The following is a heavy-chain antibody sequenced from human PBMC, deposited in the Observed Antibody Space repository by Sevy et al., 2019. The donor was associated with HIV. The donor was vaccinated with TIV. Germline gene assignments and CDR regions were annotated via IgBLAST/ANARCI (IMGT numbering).Heavy chain of an antibody. CDR1: GFSLSTSGVG. CDR3: AHSRMVRGVITAPFDY. D-gene: IGHD3-10*01. J-gene: IGHJ4*02. V-gene: IGHV2-5*02. Sequence: SGPTLVKPTQTLTLTCTFSGFSLSTSGVGVGWIRQPPGKALECLALIYWDDDTRYSPSLKSRLNITKDTSTNQVVLTMSNMDPVDTVTYFCAHSRMVRGVITAPFDYWGQGTLVTVSS. CDR2: IYWDDDT.